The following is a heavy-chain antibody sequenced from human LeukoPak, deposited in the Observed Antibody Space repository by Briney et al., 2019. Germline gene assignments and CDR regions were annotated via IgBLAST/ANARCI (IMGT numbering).Heavy chain of an antibody. J-gene: IGHJ4*02. Sequence: SVKVSCKASGGTFSSYAISWVRQAPGQGLEWMGRIIPIFGIANYAQKFQGRVTITADKSTSTAYMELSSLRSEDTAVYYCARDRDYDSSGDPFDYWGQGTLVTVSS. CDR2: IIPIFGIA. CDR1: GGTFSSYA. D-gene: IGHD3-22*01. CDR3: ARDRDYDSSGDPFDY. V-gene: IGHV1-69*04.